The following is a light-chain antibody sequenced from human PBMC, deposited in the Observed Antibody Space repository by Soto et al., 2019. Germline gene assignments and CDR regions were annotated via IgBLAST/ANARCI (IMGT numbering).Light chain of an antibody. CDR2: AAS. V-gene: IGKV1-27*01. J-gene: IGKJ3*01. CDR1: QGIRNF. CDR3: QKYSSVPV. Sequence: DIQMTQSQTSLSASVGDRVTITCQASQGIRNFVAWYQQKPGKAPKLLIYAASTLQSGVPSRFSGSGSGTDFTLTINSLQPEDVATYSCQKYSSVPVFGPGTKVEIK.